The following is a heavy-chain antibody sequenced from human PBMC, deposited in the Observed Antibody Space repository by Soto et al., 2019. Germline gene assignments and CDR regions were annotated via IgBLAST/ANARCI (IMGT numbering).Heavy chain of an antibody. Sequence: EVQLLESGGGLVQPGGSLRLSCAASGFTFSSYAMSWVRQAPGKGLDWVSAISGSGGRTYYADSVKGRFTISRDNSKNTLYLQMNSLRAEDTAVYYCAKDIVLDPSEGWFDPWGQGTLVTVSS. D-gene: IGHD2-2*01. J-gene: IGHJ5*02. CDR1: GFTFSSYA. CDR2: ISGSGGRT. V-gene: IGHV3-23*01. CDR3: AKDIVLDPSEGWFDP.